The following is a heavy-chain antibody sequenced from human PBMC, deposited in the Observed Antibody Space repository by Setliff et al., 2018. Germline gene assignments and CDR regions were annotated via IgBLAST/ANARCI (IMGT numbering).Heavy chain of an antibody. CDR1: GFPFIIDA. J-gene: IGHJ6*03. D-gene: IGHD2-21*02. V-gene: IGHV3-33*08. Sequence: GGSLRLSCAASGFPFIIDAMTWIRQTPGKGLEWVAVIWYDGSNKYYADSVMGRFTISRDNARNSLYLQMNRLRPEDTGVYYCAKSGGDHCCPLYHHYYMDAWGTGTTVTVSS. CDR2: IWYDGSNK. CDR3: AKSGGDHCCPLYHHYYMDA.